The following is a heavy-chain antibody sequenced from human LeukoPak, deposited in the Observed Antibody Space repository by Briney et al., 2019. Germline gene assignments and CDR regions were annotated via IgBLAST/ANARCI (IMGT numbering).Heavy chain of an antibody. Sequence: GGSLRLSCAASGFTFSSYSMNWVRQAPGKGLEWVSSITSSSSYIYYADSAKGRFTISRDNAKNSLYLQMNSLRAEDTAVYYCAREYGSGSYRFWGQGTLVTVSS. CDR1: GFTFSSYS. J-gene: IGHJ4*02. D-gene: IGHD3-10*01. V-gene: IGHV3-21*01. CDR2: ITSSSSYI. CDR3: AREYGSGSYRF.